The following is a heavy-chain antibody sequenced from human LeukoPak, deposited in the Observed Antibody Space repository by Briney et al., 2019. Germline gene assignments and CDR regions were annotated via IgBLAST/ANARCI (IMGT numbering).Heavy chain of an antibody. V-gene: IGHV1-69*13. D-gene: IGHD2-2*03. Sequence: SVKVSCKASGGTFSSYAISWVRQAPGQGLEWMGGIIPIFGTAIYAQKFQGRVTITADESTSTAYMELSSLRSEDTAVYYCARAGDCSSTSCPSYYYYYYMDVWGKGTTVTVSS. J-gene: IGHJ6*03. CDR2: IIPIFGTA. CDR1: GGTFSSYA. CDR3: ARAGDCSSTSCPSYYYYYYMDV.